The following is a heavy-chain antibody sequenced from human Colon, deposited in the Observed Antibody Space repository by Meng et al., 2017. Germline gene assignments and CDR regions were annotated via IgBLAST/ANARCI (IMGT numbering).Heavy chain of an antibody. D-gene: IGHD4-17*01. CDR3: ATGLRHGDWFDP. V-gene: IGHV4-34*01. CDR2: IDHFGIS. J-gene: IGHJ5*02. Sequence: QMQIQPGAAGLLTPSKTLSLSCAFSGGSFSGFYWSWIRQPPGKGLEWIGEIDHFGISNYNSSLKGRLTMSVDTSKKQISLTLTSVTAADTAVYYCATGLRHGDWFDPWGPGTLVTVSS. CDR1: GGSFSGFY.